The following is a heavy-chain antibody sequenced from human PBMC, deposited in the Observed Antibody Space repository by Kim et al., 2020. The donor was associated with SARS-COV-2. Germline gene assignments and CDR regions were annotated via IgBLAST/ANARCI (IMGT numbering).Heavy chain of an antibody. V-gene: IGHV1-18*04. J-gene: IGHJ5*02. CDR2: ISTYSGDT. CDR3: ARPYGGRDGWFDP. CDR1: GYTFTSYS. Sequence: ASVKVSCKASGYTFTSYSISWMRQAPGQGLEWVGWISTYSGDTNYAQKFQDRVTMTTDASTSTVYMELRSLRSDDTAIYYCARPYGGRDGWFDPWGQGTLVTVSS. D-gene: IGHD1-26*01.